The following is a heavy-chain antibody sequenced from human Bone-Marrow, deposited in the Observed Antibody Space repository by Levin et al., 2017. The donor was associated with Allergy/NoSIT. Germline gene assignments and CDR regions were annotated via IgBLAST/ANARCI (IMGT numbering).Heavy chain of an antibody. CDR2: FDPEQGET. V-gene: IGHV1-24*01. J-gene: IGHJ6*02. Sequence: KLGESLKISCRVSGYTFSELSVQWVRQAPGKGLEWMGGFDPEQGETIYAQKFQGRVTMTEDTSAETAYVEVSGLRSEDTAMYYCTRGVMVRLGGVIASYALDVWGPGTAVVVS. D-gene: IGHD3-16*02. CDR1: GYTFSELS. CDR3: TRGVMVRLGGVIASYALDV.